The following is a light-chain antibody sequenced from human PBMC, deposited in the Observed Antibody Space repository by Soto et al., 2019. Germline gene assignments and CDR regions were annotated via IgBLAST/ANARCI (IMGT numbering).Light chain of an antibody. CDR1: QSVKNW. CDR2: KSS. J-gene: IGKJ1*01. CDR3: QKYNSYSWT. Sequence: DIQMTQSPSTLSASVGDRVTITCRASQSVKNWLAWYQQKPGKAPKLLIYKSSTLQTGVPSRFSGSGSGTDFTRTISSLQPDDAATYYCQKYNSYSWTFGQGTKVEI. V-gene: IGKV1-5*03.